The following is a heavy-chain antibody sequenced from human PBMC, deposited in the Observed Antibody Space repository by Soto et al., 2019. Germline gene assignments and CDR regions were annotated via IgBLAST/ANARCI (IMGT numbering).Heavy chain of an antibody. CDR1: GFTCSSYS. Sequence: PWWSLRLSCSASGFTCSSYSMNWFRQAPGKGLEWVSSISSSSSYIYYADSVKGRFTIPRDNAKNSLYLQMNSLRAEDTAVYYCARDRLATPGEIDYWGQGTLVTVSS. J-gene: IGHJ4*02. D-gene: IGHD3-16*01. CDR2: ISSSSSYI. CDR3: ARDRLATPGEIDY. V-gene: IGHV3-21*01.